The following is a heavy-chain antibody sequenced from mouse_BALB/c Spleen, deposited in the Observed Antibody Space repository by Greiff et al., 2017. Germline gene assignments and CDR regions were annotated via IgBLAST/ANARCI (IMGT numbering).Heavy chain of an antibody. Sequence: VHVKQSGAELVRPGALVKLSCKASGFNIKDYYMHWVKQRPEQGLEWIGWIDPENGNTIYDPKFQGKASITADTSSNTAYLQLSSLTSEDTAVYYCARDWDRSLGYWGQGTTLTVSS. J-gene: IGHJ2*01. D-gene: IGHD4-1*01. CDR1: GFNIKDYY. CDR3: ARDWDRSLGY. V-gene: IGHV14-1*02. CDR2: IDPENGNT.